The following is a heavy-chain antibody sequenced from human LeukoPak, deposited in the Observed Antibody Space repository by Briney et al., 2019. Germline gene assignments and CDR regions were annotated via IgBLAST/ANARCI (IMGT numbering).Heavy chain of an antibody. Sequence: PSETLSLTCTVSGYSISTGYYWGWIRQPPGKGLEWIGYIYYSGCTNYNPSLKSRVTISVDTSKNQFSLKLSSVTAADTAVYYCATSSSGNYYAPDYWGQGTLVTVSS. J-gene: IGHJ4*02. CDR3: ATSSSGNYYAPDY. CDR2: IYYSGCT. V-gene: IGHV4-61*01. D-gene: IGHD1-26*01. CDR1: GYSISTGYY.